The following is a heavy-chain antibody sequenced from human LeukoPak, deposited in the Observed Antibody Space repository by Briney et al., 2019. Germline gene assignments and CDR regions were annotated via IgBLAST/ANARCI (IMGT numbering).Heavy chain of an antibody. V-gene: IGHV1-46*01. CDR2: INPSGGST. Sequence: ASVKVSCKASGYTFTSYYMHWVRQAPGQGLEWMGIINPSGGSTSYAQKFQGRVTITADESTSTAYMELSSLRSEDTAVYYCAARSKWGSPSPFDYWGQGTLVTVSS. J-gene: IGHJ4*02. CDR3: AARSKWGSPSPFDY. D-gene: IGHD2-2*01. CDR1: GYTFTSYY.